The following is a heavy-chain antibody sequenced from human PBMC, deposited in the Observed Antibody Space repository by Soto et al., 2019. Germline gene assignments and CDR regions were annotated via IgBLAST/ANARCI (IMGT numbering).Heavy chain of an antibody. CDR1: SGSIDNVYW. CDR2: TSHDGVT. Sequence: PSETLSLTCAVSSGSIDNVYWWSWVRQSPGKGLEWIGETSHDGVTNYNPSLEGRVTISIDKSKNQFYLDLNSVTAADTAVYYCATRPPETTWFGVFDYRSQGTLVTGSS. V-gene: IGHV4-4*02. D-gene: IGHD3-10*01. CDR3: ATRPPETTWFGVFDY. J-gene: IGHJ4*02.